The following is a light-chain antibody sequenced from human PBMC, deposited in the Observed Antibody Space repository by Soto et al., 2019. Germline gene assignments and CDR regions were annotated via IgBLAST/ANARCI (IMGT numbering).Light chain of an antibody. Sequence: QSALTQPRSVSGSPGQSVTISCTGTSSDVGGHNYVSWYQQHPGKAPKILIYDVSERPSGVPDRFSGSKSGTSASLAITGLQAEDEADYYCQSYDSSLSGSVFGGGTKLTVL. CDR1: SSDVGGHNY. J-gene: IGLJ2*01. CDR2: DVS. CDR3: QSYDSSLSGSV. V-gene: IGLV2-11*01.